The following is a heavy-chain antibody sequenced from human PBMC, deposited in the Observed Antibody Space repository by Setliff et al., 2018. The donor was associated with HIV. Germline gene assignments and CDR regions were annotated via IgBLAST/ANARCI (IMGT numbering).Heavy chain of an antibody. CDR2: MNPNSGNT. J-gene: IGHJ4*01. Sequence: ASVKVSCKASGYTFTSYDINWVRQATGQGLEWMGWMNPNSGNTGYAQKFQGRVTITRDTSASTVYMELSSLRSEDTAMYYCARDHPGIAYWGQERWSPSPQ. CDR3: ARDHPGIAY. CDR1: GYTFTSYD. V-gene: IGHV1-8*01.